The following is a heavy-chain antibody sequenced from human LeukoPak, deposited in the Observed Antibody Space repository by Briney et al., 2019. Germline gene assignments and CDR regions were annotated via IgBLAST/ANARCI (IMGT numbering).Heavy chain of an antibody. CDR1: GFTFSSHN. D-gene: IGHD1-1*01. V-gene: IGHV3-21*01. Sequence: PGESLRLSCAASGFTFSSHNMNWVRQAPMKGLEWVSSIGTDGSYIYYADSVQGRFTISRDNAKNSLYLQMNSLTAEDTAVYYCARKMKTGDRVGTFDIWGQGTMVTVSS. CDR2: IGTDGSYI. J-gene: IGHJ3*02. CDR3: ARKMKTGDRVGTFDI.